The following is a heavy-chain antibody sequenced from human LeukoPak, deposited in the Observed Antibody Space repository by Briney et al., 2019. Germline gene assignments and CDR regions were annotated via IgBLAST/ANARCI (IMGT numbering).Heavy chain of an antibody. CDR2: IKQDESEK. Sequence: GGSLRLSCVASGFTFSNYWMSWVRQVPGNGLEWVANIKQDESEKYYVDSVKGRFTISRDNAKNSLYLQLNSLRAEDTAVYYCARGKAFDIWGQGTMVTVSS. J-gene: IGHJ3*02. V-gene: IGHV3-7*01. CDR3: ARGKAFDI. CDR1: GFTFSNYW.